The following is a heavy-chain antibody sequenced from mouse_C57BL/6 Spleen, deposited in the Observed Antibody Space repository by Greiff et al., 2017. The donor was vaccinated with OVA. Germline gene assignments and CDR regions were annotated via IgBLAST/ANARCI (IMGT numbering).Heavy chain of an antibody. V-gene: IGHV6-6*01. D-gene: IGHD2-13*01. CDR1: GFTFSDAW. Sequence: EVQRVESGGGLVQPGGSMKLSCAASGFTFSDAWMDWVRQSPEKGLEWVAEIRNKANNHAKYNAVSGKGRFTISRDDSRNSVYLQMHSLRAEDTGIYCGTEGSDYARGAMDYWGQGTSVTVSS. CDR2: IRNKANNHAK. CDR3: TEGSDYARGAMDY. J-gene: IGHJ4*01.